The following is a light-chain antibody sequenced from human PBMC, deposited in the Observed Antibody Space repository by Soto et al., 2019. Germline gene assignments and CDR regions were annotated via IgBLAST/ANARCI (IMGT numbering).Light chain of an antibody. J-gene: IGKJ1*01. V-gene: IGKV1-5*01. CDR2: DAS. Sequence: DIQVTQSPPTLSASVGDRVTITCRASQTISTWMARYQQKPGKAPKLLVYDASTLQSGVASRFSGSGSGTEFTLIISGLQPDDSATYYCQQYTNTNNPWMFGQGTKVDIK. CDR1: QTISTW. CDR3: QQYTNTNNPWM.